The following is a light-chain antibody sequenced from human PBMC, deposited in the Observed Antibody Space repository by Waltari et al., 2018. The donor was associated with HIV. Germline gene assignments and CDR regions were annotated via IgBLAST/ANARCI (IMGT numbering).Light chain of an antibody. V-gene: IGLV2-14*01. J-gene: IGLJ3*02. CDR1: SSDVGPSKY. CDR2: EVN. Sequence: QSALTQPASVSGSPGQSITIPCTATSSDVGPSKYFSWYQQYPGKAPKLMIYEVNNRPSGVSNRFSGSKSGHTASLTISGLQTEDEGDYYCSSYTTSSTVVFGGGTKLTVL. CDR3: SSYTTSSTVV.